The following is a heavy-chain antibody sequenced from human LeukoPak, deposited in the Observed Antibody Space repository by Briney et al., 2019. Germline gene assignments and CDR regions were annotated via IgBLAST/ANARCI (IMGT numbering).Heavy chain of an antibody. Sequence: SETLSLTCTVSGDSITNSWWSWVRQSPGKGLEGMGYIYATGTTNYNPSLMSLVTFSVDKSKTQFSLRLSSVTAADTAVYYCARQRRQSFSSPLYHFDYWGQGTLVTVSS. CDR3: ARQRRQSFSSPLYHFDY. CDR1: GDSITNSW. CDR2: IYATGTT. D-gene: IGHD2/OR15-2a*01. J-gene: IGHJ4*02. V-gene: IGHV4-4*09.